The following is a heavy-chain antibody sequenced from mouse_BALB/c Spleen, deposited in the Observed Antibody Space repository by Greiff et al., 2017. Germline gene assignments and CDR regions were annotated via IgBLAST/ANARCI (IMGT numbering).Heavy chain of an antibody. D-gene: IGHD2-14*01. Sequence: QVQLKESGPGLVAPSQSLSITCTVSGFSLTSYGVHWVRQHPGKGLEWLGVIWAGGSTNYNSALMSRLSISKDNSKSQVFLKMNSLQTDDTAMYYCARDPYRYDAMDYWGQGTSVTVSS. CDR3: ARDPYRYDAMDY. V-gene: IGHV2-9*02. CDR1: GFSLTSYG. CDR2: IWAGGST. J-gene: IGHJ4*01.